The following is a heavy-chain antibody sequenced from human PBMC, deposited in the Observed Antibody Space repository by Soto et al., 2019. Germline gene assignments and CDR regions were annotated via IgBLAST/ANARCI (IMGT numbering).Heavy chain of an antibody. J-gene: IGHJ4*02. D-gene: IGHD5-18*01. Sequence: SVKVSCKASGGTFSSYAISWVRQAPGQGLEWMGGIIPIFGTANYAQKFQGRVTITADESTSTAYMELSSLRSEDTAVYYCARGSGYRGYSYGQIDYWGQGTLVTVSS. CDR3: ARGSGYRGYSYGQIDY. CDR1: GGTFSSYA. CDR2: IIPIFGTA. V-gene: IGHV1-69*13.